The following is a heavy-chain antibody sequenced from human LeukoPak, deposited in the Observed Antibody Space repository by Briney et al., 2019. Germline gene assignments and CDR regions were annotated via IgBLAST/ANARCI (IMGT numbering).Heavy chain of an antibody. CDR3: ARAYTGPSNWLDP. J-gene: IGHJ5*02. V-gene: IGHV1-2*02. D-gene: IGHD1-14*01. CDR2: INPNGGTT. Sequence: ASVKVSCKASGYIFTDYHIHWVRQVPGQGLEWMGLINPNGGTTNYAQRFQGRVTFTRDTSISTAYMELSSLTSDDTAMYYCARAYTGPSNWLDPWGQRTLVTVSS. CDR1: GYIFTDYH.